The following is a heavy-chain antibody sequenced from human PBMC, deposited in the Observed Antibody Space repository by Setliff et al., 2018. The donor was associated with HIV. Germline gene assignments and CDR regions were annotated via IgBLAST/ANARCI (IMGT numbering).Heavy chain of an antibody. D-gene: IGHD4-17*01. CDR2: IYTSGST. CDR1: GGSISSGGYY. Sequence: SETLSLTCSVSGGSISSGGYYWSWIRQPAGKGLEWIGHIYTSGSTNYNPYLKSRVTISVDTSKNQFSLKLSSVTAADTALYYCARGGMTTVLGDVFDIWGQGTMVTVSS. CDR3: ARGGMTTVLGDVFDI. J-gene: IGHJ3*02. V-gene: IGHV4-61*09.